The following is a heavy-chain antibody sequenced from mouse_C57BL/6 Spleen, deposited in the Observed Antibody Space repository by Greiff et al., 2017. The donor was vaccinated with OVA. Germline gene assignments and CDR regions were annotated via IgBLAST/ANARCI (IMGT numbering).Heavy chain of an antibody. D-gene: IGHD2-4*01. CDR1: GYTFTDYE. J-gene: IGHJ2*01. Sequence: QVQLKESGAELVRPGASVTLSCKASGYTFTDYEMHWVKQTPVHGLEWIGAIDPETGGTAYNQKFKGKAILTADKSSSTAYMELRSLTSEDSAVYYCTRHSYDYHDYWGQGTTITVSS. CDR3: TRHSYDYHDY. CDR2: IDPETGGT. V-gene: IGHV1-15*01.